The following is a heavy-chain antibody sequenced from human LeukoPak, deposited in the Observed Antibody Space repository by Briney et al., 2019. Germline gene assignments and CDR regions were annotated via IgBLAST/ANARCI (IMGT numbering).Heavy chain of an antibody. Sequence: SETLSLTCTVSGDSINSGGYYWNWIRQHPKRGLEWIGYISHSGNTYFNPSLKSRLTISVDTSKNQFSLKLSSVTAADTAVYYCARDLGYYYDSRYFDLWGRGTVVTVSS. CDR3: ARDLGYYYDSRYFDL. J-gene: IGHJ2*01. CDR2: ISHSGNT. CDR1: GDSINSGGYY. V-gene: IGHV4-31*03. D-gene: IGHD3-22*01.